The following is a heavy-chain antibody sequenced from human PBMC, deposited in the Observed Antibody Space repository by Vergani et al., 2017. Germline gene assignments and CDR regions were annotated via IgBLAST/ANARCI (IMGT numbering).Heavy chain of an antibody. CDR1: GYTITDYY. D-gene: IGHD6-25*01. J-gene: IGHJ5*02. Sequence: QVHLVQSGSEVKKPGASVKVSCKASGYTITDYYIHWVRHAPGQRLEWMGWINPNSGGTEYAQKFQSRVTMTWDTSTTTAYVDLSSLRSDDTAVYYCARDRPCGGWFDPWGQGTLVTVSS. CDR2: INPNSGGT. V-gene: IGHV1-2*02. CDR3: ARDRPCGGWFDP.